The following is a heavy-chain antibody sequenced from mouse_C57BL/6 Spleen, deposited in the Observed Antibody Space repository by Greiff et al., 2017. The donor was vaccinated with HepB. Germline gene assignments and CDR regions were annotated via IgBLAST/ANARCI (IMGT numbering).Heavy chain of an antibody. V-gene: IGHV1-39*01. J-gene: IGHJ4*01. Sequence: VQLQQSGPELVKPGASVKISCKASGYSFTDYNMNWVKQSNGKSLEWIGVINPNYGTTSYNQKFKGKATLTVDQSSSTAYMQLHSLTSEDSAVYFCARNLIDYYGSSYEGVDYSMDYWGQGTSGTVSS. CDR1: GYSFTDYN. CDR3: ARNLIDYYGSSYEGVDYSMDY. CDR2: INPNYGTT. D-gene: IGHD1-1*01.